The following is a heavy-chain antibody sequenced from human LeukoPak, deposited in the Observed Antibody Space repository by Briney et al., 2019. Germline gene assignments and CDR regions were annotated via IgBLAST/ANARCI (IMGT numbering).Heavy chain of an antibody. Sequence: SETLSLTCAVSGYSISSGYYWGWIRQPPGKGLEWIGSIYHSGSTYYNPSLKSRVTISVDTSKNQFSLKLRSVTAADTAVYYCARHRTSSNYFDYWGQETLVTVSS. D-gene: IGHD1-1*01. CDR3: ARHRTSSNYFDY. J-gene: IGHJ4*02. V-gene: IGHV4-38-2*01. CDR1: GYSISSGYY. CDR2: IYHSGST.